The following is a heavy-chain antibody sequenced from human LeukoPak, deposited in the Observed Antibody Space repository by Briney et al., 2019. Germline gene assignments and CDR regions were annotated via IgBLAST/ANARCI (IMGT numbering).Heavy chain of an antibody. CDR1: GFTFSSYA. J-gene: IGHJ4*02. D-gene: IGHD2-2*01. CDR2: ISGSGGST. CDR3: AKDRSTGSGSFGDY. Sequence: GGLRLSCAASGFTFSSYAMSWVRQAPGKGLEWVSAISGSGGSTYYADSVKGRFTISRDNSKNTLYLQMNSLRAEDTAVYYCAKDRSTGSGSFGDYWGQGTLVTVSS. V-gene: IGHV3-23*01.